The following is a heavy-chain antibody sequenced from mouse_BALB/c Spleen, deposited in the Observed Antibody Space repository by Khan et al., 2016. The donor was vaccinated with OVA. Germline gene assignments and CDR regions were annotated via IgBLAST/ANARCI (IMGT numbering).Heavy chain of an antibody. CDR1: GYTFPDYE. Sequence: QVQLQQSGAELVRPGASVTPSCKAAGYTFPDYELHWVKQTPVHGLEWIGVIDPKTGVTAYNQKFKGKATLTADKSSSTAYMELRSLTSEDSAVYYCTRSTFAYWGQGTLVTVSA. CDR2: IDPKTGVT. J-gene: IGHJ3*01. V-gene: IGHV1-15*01. CDR3: TRSTFAY.